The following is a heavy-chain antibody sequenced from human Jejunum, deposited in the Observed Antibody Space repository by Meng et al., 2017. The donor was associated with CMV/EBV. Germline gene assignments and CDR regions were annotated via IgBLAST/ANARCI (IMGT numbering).Heavy chain of an antibody. J-gene: IGHJ5*02. D-gene: IGHD1-26*01. CDR2: IYTSGST. Sequence: QVLLQELGPGLVKSSATLSLTCFVSAGPISGYYWSWIRQPAGKGLEWIGRIYTSGSTHYNPSLKSRLTMSVDLAKNQISLKLSSVTAADTAVYYCARESGSYYWFDPWGQGTLVTVSS. V-gene: IGHV4-4*07. CDR1: AGPISGYY. CDR3: ARESGSYYWFDP.